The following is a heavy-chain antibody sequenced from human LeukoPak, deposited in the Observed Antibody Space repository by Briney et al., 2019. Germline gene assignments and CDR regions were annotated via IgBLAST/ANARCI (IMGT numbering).Heavy chain of an antibody. J-gene: IGHJ5*02. V-gene: IGHV4-34*01. CDR3: ARGRDGAGWFDP. CDR1: GGSFSGYY. CDR2: INHSGST. Sequence: SETLSLTCAVYGGSFSGYYWSWTRQPPGKGLEWIGEINHSGSTNYNPSLKSRVTISVDTSKNQFSLKLSSVTAADTAVYYCARGRDGAGWFDPWGQGTLVTVSS. D-gene: IGHD1-26*01.